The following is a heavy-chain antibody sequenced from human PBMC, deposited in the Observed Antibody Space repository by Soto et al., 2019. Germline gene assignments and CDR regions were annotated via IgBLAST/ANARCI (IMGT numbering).Heavy chain of an antibody. D-gene: IGHD3-22*01. CDR1: GGTFSSYA. CDR2: IIPIFGTT. CDR3: ARGPADYYDSSPFSLDY. J-gene: IGHJ4*02. V-gene: IGHV1-69*13. Sequence: SVKVSCKASGGTFSSYAIIWVRQAPGQGLEWMGGIIPIFGTTNYAQKFQGRVTITADESTSTAYMELSSLRSEDTAVYYCARGPADYYDSSPFSLDYWGQGTLVTVSS.